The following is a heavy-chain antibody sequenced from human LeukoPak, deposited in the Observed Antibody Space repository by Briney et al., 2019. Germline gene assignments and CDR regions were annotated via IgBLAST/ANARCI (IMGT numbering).Heavy chain of an antibody. V-gene: IGHV1-18*01. CDR3: ARDGRYNLNYADY. Sequence: GASVTVSCKASVGTFISYAISWVRQAPGQGLEWMGWISAYNGNTNYAQKLQGRVTMTTDTSTSTAYMELRSLRSDDTAVYYCARDGRYNLNYADYWGQGTLVTVSS. CDR2: ISAYNGNT. CDR1: VGTFISYA. D-gene: IGHD1-20*01. J-gene: IGHJ4*02.